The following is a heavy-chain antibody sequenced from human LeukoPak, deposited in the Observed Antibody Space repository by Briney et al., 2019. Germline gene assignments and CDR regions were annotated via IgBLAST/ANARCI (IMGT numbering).Heavy chain of an antibody. CDR3: ASRDYYGSEDY. CDR1: GFTFSTYW. CDR2: INLDGSEK. D-gene: IGHD3-10*01. Sequence: GGSLRLSCAASGFTFSTYWMSWVRQAPGKGLEWVANINLDGSEKFYVDSVKGRFTISRDNAKNSLYLQMNSLRAEDTAVYYCASRDYYGSEDYWGQGTLVTVSS. J-gene: IGHJ4*02. V-gene: IGHV3-7*01.